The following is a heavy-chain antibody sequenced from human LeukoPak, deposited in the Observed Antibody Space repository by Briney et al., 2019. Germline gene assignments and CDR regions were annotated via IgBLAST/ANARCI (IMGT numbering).Heavy chain of an antibody. J-gene: IGHJ4*02. Sequence: SETLSLTCAVSGYSISSGYYWGWIRQPPGQGLEWIGSIYHSGSTYYNPSLKSRVTISVDTSKNQFSLKLSSVTAADTAVYYCARHWYSSSWYLDYWGQGTPVTVSS. V-gene: IGHV4-38-2*01. CDR3: ARHWYSSSWYLDY. D-gene: IGHD6-13*01. CDR2: IYHSGST. CDR1: GYSISSGYY.